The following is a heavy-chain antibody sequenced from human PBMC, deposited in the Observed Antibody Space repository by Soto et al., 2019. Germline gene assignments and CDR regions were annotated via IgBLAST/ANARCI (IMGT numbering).Heavy chain of an antibody. CDR1: GYTFTSYG. CDR3: ARDWVPYYYGSGSPYFYDY. J-gene: IGHJ4*02. V-gene: IGHV1-18*04. CDR2: ISAYNGNT. Sequence: ASVKVSCKASGYTFTSYGVSWVRQAPGQGLEWMGWISAYNGNTNYAQKLQGRVTMTTDTSTSTAYMELRSLRSDDTAVYYCARDWVPYYYGSGSPYFYDYSGQGTLVTVSS. D-gene: IGHD3-10*01.